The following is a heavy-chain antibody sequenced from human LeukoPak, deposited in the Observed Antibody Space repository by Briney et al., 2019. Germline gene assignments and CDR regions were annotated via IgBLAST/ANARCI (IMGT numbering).Heavy chain of an antibody. V-gene: IGHV4-39*07. J-gene: IGHJ6*03. CDR1: GGSISSSSYY. CDR3: ARDPGTLLRGSRRGYGCNYYDMGV. D-gene: IGHD3-10*01. CDR2: IYYSGST. Sequence: PSETLSLTCTVSGGSISSSSYYWGWIRHPPGKGLEWIGLIYYSGSTYYNPSLKSRVTISLDTSKNQFSLKLSSVTAADTGVYCCARDPGTLLRGSRRGYGCNYYDMGVWGKGTTVTISS.